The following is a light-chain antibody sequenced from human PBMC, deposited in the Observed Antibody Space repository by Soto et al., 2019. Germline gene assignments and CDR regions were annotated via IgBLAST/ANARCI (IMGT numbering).Light chain of an antibody. CDR3: QKYNSYLWT. CDR1: KSISRR. V-gene: IGKV1-5*01. J-gene: IGKJ1*01. Sequence: DIQXPKKKITLFAPVGHRIITTCRESKSISRRLEWYKKKKGKDXKXXXYDESSLESGVHSRLRGSGSGKEFNIKIIRMQPDDFVTYYCQKYNSYLWTFGDVTKVDI. CDR2: DES.